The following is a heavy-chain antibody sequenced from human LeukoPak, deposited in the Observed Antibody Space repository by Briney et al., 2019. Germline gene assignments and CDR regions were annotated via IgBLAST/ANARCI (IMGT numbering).Heavy chain of an antibody. CDR3: ASHGVVVPAYYYGMDV. V-gene: IGHV3-21*01. CDR1: GFTFSSYS. J-gene: IGHJ6*02. CDR2: ISSSSSYI. D-gene: IGHD2-2*01. Sequence: GGSLILSCAASGFTFSSYSMNWVRQAPGKGLEWVSSISSSSSYIYYADSVKGRFTISRDNAKNSLYLQMNSLRAEDTAVYYCASHGVVVPAYYYGMDVWGQGTTVTVSS.